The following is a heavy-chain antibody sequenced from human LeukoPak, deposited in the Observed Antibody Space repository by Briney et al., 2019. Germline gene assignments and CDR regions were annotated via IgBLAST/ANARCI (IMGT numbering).Heavy chain of an antibody. CDR2: INTNTGNP. V-gene: IGHV7-4-1*02. CDR1: GYIFTNYV. CDR3: ARGDYDTHGYQTR. Sequence: GASVKVSCKASGYIFTNYVLHWVRQAPGQGLEWMGWINTNTGNPTYAQGFTGRFVFSLDTSVSTAYLQISSLKADDTAMYYCARGDYDTHGYQTRWGQGTLVTVPS. J-gene: IGHJ4*02. D-gene: IGHD3-22*01.